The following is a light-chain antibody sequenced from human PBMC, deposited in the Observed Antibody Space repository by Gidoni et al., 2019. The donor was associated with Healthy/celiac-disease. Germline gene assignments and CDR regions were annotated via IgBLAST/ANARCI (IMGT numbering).Light chain of an antibody. CDR1: QSISSW. V-gene: IGKV1-5*03. Sequence: DIQMTQSPSTLSAFVGDRVTITCRASQSISSWLAWYQQKPGKAPKLLIYKASSLESGVPSRFSGSGSGTEFTLTISSLQPDDFATYYCQQYNSYRTFGQGTKLEIK. CDR3: QQYNSYRT. J-gene: IGKJ2*01. CDR2: KAS.